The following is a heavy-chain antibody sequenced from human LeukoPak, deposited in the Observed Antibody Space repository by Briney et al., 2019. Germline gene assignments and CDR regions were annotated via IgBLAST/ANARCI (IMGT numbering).Heavy chain of an antibody. Sequence: GGSLRLSCAASGFSISDYGINWVRRAPGKGLEWLSHTSVNGAVTSYADSVKGRFTISSDTAKNSLYLQLDSLTVGDTAIYYCARDPDGDQDFGYWGRGALVTVSS. J-gene: IGHJ4*02. V-gene: IGHV3-48*01. D-gene: IGHD4-17*01. CDR3: ARDPDGDQDFGY. CDR2: TSVNGAVT. CDR1: GFSISDYG.